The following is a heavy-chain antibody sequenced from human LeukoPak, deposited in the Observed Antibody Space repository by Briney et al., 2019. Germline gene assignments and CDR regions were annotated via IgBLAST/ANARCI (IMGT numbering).Heavy chain of an antibody. V-gene: IGHV4-39*07. CDR1: GGSISSSSYY. J-gene: IGHJ5*02. CDR3: ARDGTFWFDP. D-gene: IGHD1-1*01. CDR2: IYYSGST. Sequence: SETLSLTCTVSGGSISSSSYYWGWIRQPPGKGLEWIGSIYYSGSTNYNPSLKSRVTISVDTSKNQFSLKLSSVTAADTAVYYCARDGTFWFDPWGQGTLVTVSS.